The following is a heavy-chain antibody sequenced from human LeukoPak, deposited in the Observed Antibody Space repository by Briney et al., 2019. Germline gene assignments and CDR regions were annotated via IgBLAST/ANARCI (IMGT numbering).Heavy chain of an antibody. CDR1: GYFFSTYG. J-gene: IGHJ4*02. Sequence: ASVKVSCKTSGYFFSTYGISWVRQAPGQGLEWMGWISGYNDNALYAPKFHGRVTMTADTSTSTASMELRSLRSDDTAVYYCARDRGPKSGSYSTWGQGTLVTVSS. CDR2: ISGYNDNA. V-gene: IGHV1-18*01. CDR3: ARDRGPKSGSYST. D-gene: IGHD3-10*01.